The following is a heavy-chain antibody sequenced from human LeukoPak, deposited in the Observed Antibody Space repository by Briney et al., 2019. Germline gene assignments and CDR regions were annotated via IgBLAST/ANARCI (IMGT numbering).Heavy chain of an antibody. J-gene: IGHJ2*01. Sequence: SETLSLTCTVSGVSINTYSRSWVRQPPGKGLEWIGYMSYTGSTSYNPSLRSRATISVDKSKNQFSLKLTSVTAADTAVYFCATDGYFEVWGRGTLVTVSS. V-gene: IGHV4-59*01. CDR1: GVSINTYS. CDR3: ATDGYFEV. CDR2: MSYTGST.